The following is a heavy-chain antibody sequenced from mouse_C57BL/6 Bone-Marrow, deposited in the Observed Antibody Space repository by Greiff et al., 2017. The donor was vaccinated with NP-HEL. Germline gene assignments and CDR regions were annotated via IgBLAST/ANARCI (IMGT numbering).Heavy chain of an antibody. Sequence: VQLQQSGAELVKPGASVKMSCKASGYTFTSYWITWVKQRPGQGLEWIGDIYPGSGSTNYNEKFKSKATLTVDTSSSTAYMQLSSLTSEDSAVYYCAIYYGYDEGSYYAMDYWGQGTSVTVSS. V-gene: IGHV1-55*01. J-gene: IGHJ4*01. D-gene: IGHD2-2*01. CDR1: GYTFTSYW. CDR2: IYPGSGST. CDR3: AIYYGYDEGSYYAMDY.